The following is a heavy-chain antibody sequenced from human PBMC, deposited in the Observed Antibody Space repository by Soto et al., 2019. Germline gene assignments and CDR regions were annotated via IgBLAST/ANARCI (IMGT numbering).Heavy chain of an antibody. Sequence: QVQLQQWGAGLLKPSETLSLTCAVYGGSFSGYYWSWIRQPPGKGLEWIREINHSGSTNNNPSHRSRVTISVDPTKNQFPLKLSSVTAADTAVYCSARAYGSGIPWGQGTLVTVSS. V-gene: IGHV4-34*01. CDR1: GGSFSGYY. CDR2: INHSGST. D-gene: IGHD3-10*01. J-gene: IGHJ5*02. CDR3: ARAYGSGIP.